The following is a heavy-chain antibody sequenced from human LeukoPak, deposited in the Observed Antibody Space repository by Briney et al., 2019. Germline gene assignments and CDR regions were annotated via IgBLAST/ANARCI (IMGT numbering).Heavy chain of an antibody. J-gene: IGHJ6*02. CDR1: GYTFTSYG. D-gene: IGHD2-15*01. CDR2: ISAYNGNT. V-gene: IGHV1-18*01. Sequence: GASVKVSCKASGYTFTSYGISWVRQAPGQGLEWMGWISAYNGNTNYAQKLQGRVTMTTDTSTSTAYMELRSLRSDDTAVYYCARNTHPQDYYYGMDVWGQGTTVTVSS. CDR3: ARNTHPQDYYYGMDV.